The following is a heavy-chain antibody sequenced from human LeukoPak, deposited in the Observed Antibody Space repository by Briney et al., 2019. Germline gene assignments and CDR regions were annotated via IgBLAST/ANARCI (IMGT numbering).Heavy chain of an antibody. D-gene: IGHD2-2*01. V-gene: IGHV1-8*01. CDR3: ARGKRVVPSYYFDY. CDR1: GYTFTSYD. CDR2: MNPNSGNT. J-gene: IGHJ4*02. Sequence: AASVKVSCKASGYTFTSYDINWVRQATGQGLEWMGWMNPNSGNTGYAQKFQGRVTMTRHTSMSTAYMQLSSLRSEDTAVYYCARGKRVVPSYYFDYWGQGTLVTVSS.